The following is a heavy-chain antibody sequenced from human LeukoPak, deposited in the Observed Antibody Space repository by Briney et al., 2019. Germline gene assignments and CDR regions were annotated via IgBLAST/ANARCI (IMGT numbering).Heavy chain of an antibody. CDR2: IWYEGSNK. Sequence: PGGALRLSCAASGFTFSNYGMHWVRQAPGKGLEGVAGIWYEGSNKYYADSVKGRFTISRENSKNPLYLQMGSLRAEDMAVYYCARGREGRAYTVPTGFDYWGQGTLVTVSS. V-gene: IGHV3-33*01. CDR1: GFTFSNYG. CDR3: ARGREGRAYTVPTGFDY. J-gene: IGHJ4*02. D-gene: IGHD3-16*01.